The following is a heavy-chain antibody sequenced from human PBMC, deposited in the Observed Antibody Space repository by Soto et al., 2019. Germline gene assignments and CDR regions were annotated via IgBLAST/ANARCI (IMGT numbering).Heavy chain of an antibody. CDR1: VGSFSGYY. V-gene: IGHV4-34*01. J-gene: IGHJ5*02. CDR2: INHSGST. CDR3: ARGAAKNWFHP. Sequence: WETLSLTCAFYVGSFSGYYWSCIRQPPGKGLEWIGEINHSGSTNYNPSLKSRVTISVDTSKNQFSLKLSSVTAADTAVYYCARGAAKNWFHPWGERTLGNVSS. D-gene: IGHD2-15*01.